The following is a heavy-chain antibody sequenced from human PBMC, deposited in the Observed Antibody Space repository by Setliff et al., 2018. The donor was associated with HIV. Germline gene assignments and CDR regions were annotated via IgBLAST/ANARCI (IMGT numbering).Heavy chain of an antibody. CDR2: INHSGST. J-gene: IGHJ6*03. CDR3: ARGPDFWSAHPYSYYYMDV. Sequence: PSETLSLTCAVYGGSFSGYYWSWIRQPPGKGLEWIGEINHSGSTNYNPSLTSRVTISVDTSKNQFSLKLNSVTAADTAVYFCARGPDFWSAHPYSYYYMDVWGKGTTVTV. V-gene: IGHV4-34*01. CDR1: GGSFSGYY. D-gene: IGHD3-3*01.